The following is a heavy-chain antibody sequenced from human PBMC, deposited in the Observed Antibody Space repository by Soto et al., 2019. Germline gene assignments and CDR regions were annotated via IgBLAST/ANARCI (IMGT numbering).Heavy chain of an antibody. CDR3: ARHRGYYDILTGYYKELNFDY. J-gene: IGHJ4*02. CDR2: IYYSGTT. V-gene: IGHV4-39*01. CDR1: GGSISSSSYY. Sequence: SETLSLTCTVSGGSISSSSYYWGWIRQPPGKGLEWIGSIYYSGTTYYNPSLKSRVTISVDTSKNQFSLKLSSVTAADTAVYYCARHRGYYDILTGYYKELNFDYWGQGTLVTVS. D-gene: IGHD3-9*01.